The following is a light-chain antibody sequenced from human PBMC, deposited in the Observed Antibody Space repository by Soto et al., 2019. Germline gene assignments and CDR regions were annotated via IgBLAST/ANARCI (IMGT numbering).Light chain of an antibody. Sequence: QSALTQPASVSGSPGQSITISCTGTSSDVGSYNLVSWYQQQSSKAPKLMIYDVSNRPSGVSNRFSGSKSGNTASLTISGLQAEDEADYYCSSYSRTSYTSSSTLVFGAGTKVTVL. CDR2: DVS. CDR3: SSYSRTSYTSSSTLV. CDR1: SSDVGSYNL. V-gene: IGLV2-14*02. J-gene: IGLJ1*01.